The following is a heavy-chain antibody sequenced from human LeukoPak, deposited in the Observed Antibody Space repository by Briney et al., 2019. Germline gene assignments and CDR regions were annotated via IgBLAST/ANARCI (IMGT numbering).Heavy chain of an antibody. Sequence: GGSLRLSCAASGFTFSNYNMNWVRQAPGKGLEWVSSISSRSSYIYSADSVKGRFTISRDNAKNSLYLEMNSLRGEDAAVYFCARDRETTGYDYWGQGTLVTVSS. V-gene: IGHV3-21*01. CDR3: ARDRETTGYDY. CDR1: GFTFSNYN. CDR2: ISSRSSYI. J-gene: IGHJ4*02. D-gene: IGHD5-12*01.